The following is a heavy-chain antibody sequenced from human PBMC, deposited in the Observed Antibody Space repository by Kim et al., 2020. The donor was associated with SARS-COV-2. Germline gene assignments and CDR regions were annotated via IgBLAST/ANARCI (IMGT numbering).Heavy chain of an antibody. V-gene: IGHV1-3*01. Sequence: ASVKVSCKASGYTFTSYAMHWVRQAPGQRLEWMGWINAGNGNTKYSQKFQGRVTITRDTSASTAYMELSSLRSEDTAVYYCARDNCSGGSCYSLEVYYYYGMDVWGQGTTVTVSS. CDR3: ARDNCSGGSCYSLEVYYYYGMDV. CDR2: INAGNGNT. D-gene: IGHD2-15*01. CDR1: GYTFTSYA. J-gene: IGHJ6*02.